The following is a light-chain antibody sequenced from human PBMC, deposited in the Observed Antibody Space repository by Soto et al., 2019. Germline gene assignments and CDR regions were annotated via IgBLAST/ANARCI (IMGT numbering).Light chain of an antibody. V-gene: IGLV2-23*01. CDR2: DGN. CDR1: SSDIGRYNL. J-gene: IGLJ3*02. Sequence: QSVLTQPASVSGSPGQSITISCTGTSSDIGRYNLVSWYQQHPDKAPKLIIYDGNNRPSGVSNRFSASKSGNTASLTISGLQAEDEADYYCCSYAGTSTSLFGGGTKLTV. CDR3: CSYAGTSTSL.